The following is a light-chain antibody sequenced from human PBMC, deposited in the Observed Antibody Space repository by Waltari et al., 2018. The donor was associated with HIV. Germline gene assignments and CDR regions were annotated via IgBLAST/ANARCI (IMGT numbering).Light chain of an antibody. J-gene: IGKJ4*01. CDR3: MQTTQFPLT. V-gene: IGKV2-24*01. Sequence: TPLSSPVTLGQPASISCRSSQSLVRSDGDSYLSWLHQRPGQPPRVLIYKTSNRFSGVPDRFSGSGAGTDFTLTISRVEAEDVGIYYCMQTTQFPLTFGGGTKVEIK. CDR1: QSLVRSDGDSY. CDR2: KTS.